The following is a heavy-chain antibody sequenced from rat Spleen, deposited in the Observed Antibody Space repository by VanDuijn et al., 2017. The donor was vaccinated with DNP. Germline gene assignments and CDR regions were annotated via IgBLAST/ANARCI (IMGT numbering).Heavy chain of an antibody. D-gene: IGHD1-10*01. CDR1: GFTFTDYN. Sequence: EVQLVESGGGLVQPGRSLKLSCAASGFTFTDYNMAWVRQAPKKGLEWVATIIYDGSRTYYRDSVKGRFTISRDNANNIQYLQMDSLRSEDTATYYGTRLTTTSHYYAMDAWGQGTSVTVSS. V-gene: IGHV5-7*01. CDR3: TRLTTTSHYYAMDA. CDR2: IIYDGSRT. J-gene: IGHJ4*01.